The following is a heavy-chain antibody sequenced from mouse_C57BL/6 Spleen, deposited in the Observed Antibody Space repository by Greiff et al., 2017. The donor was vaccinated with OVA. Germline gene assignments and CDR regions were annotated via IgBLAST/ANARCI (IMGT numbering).Heavy chain of an antibody. D-gene: IGHD2-5*01. CDR2: IYPGSGST. J-gene: IGHJ2*01. CDR1: GYTFTSYW. CDR3: ARRGRYSNYSDY. V-gene: IGHV1-55*01. Sequence: QVQLQQPGAELVKPGASVKMSCKASGYTFTSYWITWVKQRPGQGLEWIGDIYPGSGSTNYNEKFKSKATLTVDTSSSTAYMQLSSLTSEDSAVDYCARRGRYSNYSDYWGQGTTLTVAS.